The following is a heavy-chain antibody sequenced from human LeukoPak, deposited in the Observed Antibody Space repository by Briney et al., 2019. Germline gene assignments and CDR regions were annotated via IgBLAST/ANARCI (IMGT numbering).Heavy chain of an antibody. CDR1: GSSFTRYW. Sequence: GESLKISCKGSGSSFTRYWIGWVRQTSGKGLEWMGIIYFGDSDTRYSQSFQGQVTISADKSISTAHLQWSSLKASDTAIYYCARLYGGNLGNAFDIWGQGTMVTVSS. D-gene: IGHD4-23*01. J-gene: IGHJ3*02. CDR3: ARLYGGNLGNAFDI. V-gene: IGHV5-51*01. CDR2: IYFGDSDT.